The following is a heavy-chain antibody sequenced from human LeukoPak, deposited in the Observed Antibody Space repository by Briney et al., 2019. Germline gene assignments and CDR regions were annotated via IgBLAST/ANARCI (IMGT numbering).Heavy chain of an antibody. V-gene: IGHV1-69*04. CDR1: GGTFSSYA. J-gene: IGHJ6*02. CDR3: ASPVDDRVRGVTPIYGMDV. CDR2: IIPTLGIA. Sequence: SVKVSCKASGGTFSSYAISWVRQAPGQGLEWMGRIIPTLGIANYAQKFQGRVTITAGKSTSTAYMEPSSLRSEDTAVYYCASPVDDRVRGVTPIYGMDVWGQGTTVTVSS. D-gene: IGHD3-10*01.